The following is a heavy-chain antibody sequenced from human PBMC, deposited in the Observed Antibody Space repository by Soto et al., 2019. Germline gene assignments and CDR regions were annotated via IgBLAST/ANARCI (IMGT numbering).Heavy chain of an antibody. J-gene: IGHJ4*02. Sequence: SETLSLTCTVSGDSLRSSDQYWGWIRQSPGKGLEWIGSIYYTGNKYYNPSLKSRVSISVDKATNEISMMLRAESVAGAAFYYCVRVEMYAGEFNPNFDLWGQGALVPVSS. CDR2: IYYTGNK. CDR3: VRVEMYAGEFNPNFDL. D-gene: IGHD2-8*01. CDR1: GDSLRSSDQY. V-gene: IGHV4-39*01.